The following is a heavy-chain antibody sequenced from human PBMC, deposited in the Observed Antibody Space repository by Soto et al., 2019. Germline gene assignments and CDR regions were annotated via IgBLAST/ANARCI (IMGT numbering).Heavy chain of an antibody. J-gene: IGHJ5*02. CDR2: MNPNSGNT. D-gene: IGHD3-22*01. CDR1: GYTFTNYD. V-gene: IGHV1-8*01. Sequence: QVQLVQSGAEVKKPGASVKVSCKASGYTFTNYDINWVRQATGQGLEWMGWMNPNSGNTGYAQKFQGRVTMTRNTSISTAYMELSSLRSEDTGVYYCARGPTYYYDSSGHLYNWFDPWGQGTLGTVSS. CDR3: ARGPTYYYDSSGHLYNWFDP.